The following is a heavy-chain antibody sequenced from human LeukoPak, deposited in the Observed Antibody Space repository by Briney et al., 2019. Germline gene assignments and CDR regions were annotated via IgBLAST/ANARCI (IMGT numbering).Heavy chain of an antibody. CDR2: INTNTGNP. V-gene: IGHV7-4-1*02. D-gene: IGHD6-13*01. Sequence: ASVKVSCKASGYTFTGYYMHWVRQAPGQGLEWMGWINTNTGNPTYAQGFTGRFVFSLDTSVSTAYLQISSLKAEDTAVYYCARVPIAAAGEFDYWGQGTLVTVSS. CDR3: ARVPIAAAGEFDY. J-gene: IGHJ4*02. CDR1: GYTFTGYY.